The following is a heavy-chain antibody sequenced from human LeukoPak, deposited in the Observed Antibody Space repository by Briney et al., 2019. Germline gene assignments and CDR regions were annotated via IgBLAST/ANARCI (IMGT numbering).Heavy chain of an antibody. CDR1: GGTFSSYT. J-gene: IGHJ6*03. D-gene: IGHD3-3*01. CDR3: ARDGPPYYDFWSGEAPYYYYMDV. Sequence: SVKVSCKASGGTFSSYTISWVRQAPGQGLEWMGRIIPILGIANYAQKFQGRVTITADKFTSTAYMELSSLRSEDTAVYYCARDGPPYYDFWSGEAPYYYYMDVWGKGTTVTVSS. V-gene: IGHV1-69*04. CDR2: IIPILGIA.